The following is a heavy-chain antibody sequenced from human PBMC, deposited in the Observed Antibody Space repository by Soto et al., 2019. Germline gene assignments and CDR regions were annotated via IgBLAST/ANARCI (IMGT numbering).Heavy chain of an antibody. Sequence: SETLSLTCTVSGGSINSGGYYWAWIRHPPGKGLEWIGRMQFSGSTYYNPSLKSRATISVHTSKNQVSLTLSSVTAADTAVYYCARPPPDRTSTSCYLIWGQGTLITVSS. J-gene: IGHJ4*02. CDR2: MQFSGST. D-gene: IGHD2-2*01. CDR3: ARPPPDRTSTSCYLI. V-gene: IGHV4-39*01. CDR1: GGSINSGGYY.